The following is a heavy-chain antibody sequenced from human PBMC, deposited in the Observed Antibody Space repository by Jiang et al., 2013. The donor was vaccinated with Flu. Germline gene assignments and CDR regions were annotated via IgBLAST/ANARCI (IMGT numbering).Heavy chain of an antibody. V-gene: IGHV2-5*02. D-gene: IGHD5-12*01. CDR2: IYWDNDK. Sequence: KPTQTLTLTCIFSGFSLTTSGVGVGFLRQPPGKALEWLAFIYWDNDKRYSPALKSRLTITKDTSKNQVVLTVTNLDPMDTATYYCAHRRALSGFWDRGFFDSWGQGSPGHCLL. CDR1: GFSLTTSGVG. J-gene: IGHJ4*03. CDR3: AHRRALSGFWDRGFFDS.